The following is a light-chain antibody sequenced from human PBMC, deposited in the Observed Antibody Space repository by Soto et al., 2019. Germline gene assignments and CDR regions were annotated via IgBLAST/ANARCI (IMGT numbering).Light chain of an antibody. CDR3: HHYGSSRHT. Sequence: EIVLTQSPGTLSLSPGERATLSCRASQSVSNTYLAWYHHKPGQAPRLLIYGASSRAAGIPDRFSGSGSGTDFTLTISRLEPEDFAVYYCHHYGSSRHTSGQGTKVEIK. J-gene: IGKJ2*01. CDR1: QSVSNTY. V-gene: IGKV3-20*01. CDR2: GAS.